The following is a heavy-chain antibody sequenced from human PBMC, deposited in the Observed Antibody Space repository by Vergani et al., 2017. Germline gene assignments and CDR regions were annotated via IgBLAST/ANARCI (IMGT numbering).Heavy chain of an antibody. D-gene: IGHD4-17*01. Sequence: EVQLVQSGAEVKKPGATMKISCKVSAYTFTDHYMHWVKQAPGKGLEWMGLVDPEDGETIYEEKFKGRVIIAADTSIDTAHLELSSLRSEDTAVYYCATPQTLNTGGMDVWGQGTAVIVSS. CDR2: VDPEDGET. CDR3: ATPQTLNTGGMDV. V-gene: IGHV1-69-2*01. J-gene: IGHJ6*02. CDR1: AYTFTDHY.